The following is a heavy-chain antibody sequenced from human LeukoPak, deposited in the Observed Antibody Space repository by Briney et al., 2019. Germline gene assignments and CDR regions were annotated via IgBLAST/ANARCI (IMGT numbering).Heavy chain of an antibody. Sequence: GRSLRLSCAASGFTFSSYGMHWVREAPGKGLEWVAVIWYDGSNKYYADSVKGRFTISRDNSKNTLYLQMNSLRAEDTAVYYCARDYYDSSGLTWWGQGTLVTVSS. D-gene: IGHD3-22*01. V-gene: IGHV3-33*01. J-gene: IGHJ4*02. CDR3: ARDYYDSSGLTW. CDR2: IWYDGSNK. CDR1: GFTFSSYG.